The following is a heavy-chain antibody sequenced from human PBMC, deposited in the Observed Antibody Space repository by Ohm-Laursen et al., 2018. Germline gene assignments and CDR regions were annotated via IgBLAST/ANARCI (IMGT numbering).Heavy chain of an antibody. CDR1: GGYISSTSYY. J-gene: IGHJ4*02. D-gene: IGHD1-1*01. Sequence: SETLSLTCTVSGGYISSTSYYWGWIRQPPGKGLEWIGSIYYTGSTYFNPSLQSRVTISVDTSKNQFSLNLSSVTAADTAMYYCARKTDWNHYYFDYWGQGTLVTVSS. CDR2: IYYTGST. V-gene: IGHV4-39*01. CDR3: ARKTDWNHYYFDY.